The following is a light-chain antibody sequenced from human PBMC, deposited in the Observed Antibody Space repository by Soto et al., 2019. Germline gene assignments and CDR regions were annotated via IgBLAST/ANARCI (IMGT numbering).Light chain of an antibody. CDR2: TNT. Sequence: QSALTQPPSVSGAPGQRVSISCMGNRSNIGAGYDVHWYQQLPGTAPKLLIYTNTNRPSGVPDRFSGSKSGTSASLAISGLQAEDEADYYCQSYDSSLSGRVFGGGTKVTVL. J-gene: IGLJ2*01. CDR3: QSYDSSLSGRV. V-gene: IGLV1-40*01. CDR1: RSNIGAGYD.